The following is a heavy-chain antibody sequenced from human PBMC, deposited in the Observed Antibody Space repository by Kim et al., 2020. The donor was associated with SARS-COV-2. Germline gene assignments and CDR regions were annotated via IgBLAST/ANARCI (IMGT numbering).Heavy chain of an antibody. CDR2: NT. D-gene: IGHD6-13*01. V-gene: IGHV1-3*01. J-gene: IGHJ4*02. CDR3: AREVTSWYDY. Sequence: NTKYSQKFQGRVTITRDTSASTAYMELSSLRSEDTAVYYCAREVTSWYDYWGQGTLVTVSS.